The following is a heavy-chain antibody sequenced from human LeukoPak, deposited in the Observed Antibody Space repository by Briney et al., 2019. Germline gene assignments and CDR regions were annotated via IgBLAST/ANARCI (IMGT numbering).Heavy chain of an antibody. CDR2: ISYDGNNK. CDR1: GFTFSSYA. CDR3: ATRYSSGSPGGYYYYGMDV. D-gene: IGHD6-19*01. Sequence: SGGSLRLSCAASGFTFSSYAMHWVRQAPGKGLGWVAVISYDGNNKYYADSVKGRFTISRDNSKNTLYLQVSNLRAEDTAVYYCATRYSSGSPGGYYYYGMDVWGQGTTVTVSS. J-gene: IGHJ6*02. V-gene: IGHV3-30-3*01.